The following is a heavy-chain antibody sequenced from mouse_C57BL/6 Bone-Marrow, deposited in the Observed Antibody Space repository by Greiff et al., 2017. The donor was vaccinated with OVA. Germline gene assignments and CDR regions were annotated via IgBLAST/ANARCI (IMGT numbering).Heavy chain of an antibody. V-gene: IGHV14-2*01. Sequence: VQLKESGAELVKPGASVKLSCTASGFNIKDYYMHWVKQRTEQGLEWIGRIDPEDGETKYAPKFQGKATITADTSSNTAYLQLSSLTSEDTAVYYCARRSYDGYYEDWFAYWGQGTLVTVSA. J-gene: IGHJ3*01. D-gene: IGHD2-3*01. CDR2: IDPEDGET. CDR1: GFNIKDYY. CDR3: ARRSYDGYYEDWFAY.